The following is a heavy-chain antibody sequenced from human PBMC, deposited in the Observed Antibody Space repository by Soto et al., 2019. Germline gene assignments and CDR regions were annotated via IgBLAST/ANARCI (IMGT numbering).Heavy chain of an antibody. V-gene: IGHV1-69*13. CDR3: ARNSYVVANWSLGGYFDY. D-gene: IGHD1-1*01. Sequence: SVKVSCKASGGTFSSYAISWVRQAPGQGLEWMGGIIPIFGTANYAQKFQGRVTITADESTSTAYMELSSLRSEDTAVYYCARNSYVVANWSLGGYFDYWGQGTLVTVSS. J-gene: IGHJ4*02. CDR2: IIPIFGTA. CDR1: GGTFSSYA.